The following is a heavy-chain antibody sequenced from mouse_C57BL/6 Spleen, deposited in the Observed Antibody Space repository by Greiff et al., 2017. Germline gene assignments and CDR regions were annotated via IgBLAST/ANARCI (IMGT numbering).Heavy chain of an antibody. CDR2: ISRGGDYI. V-gene: IGHV5-9-1*02. D-gene: IGHD3-3*01. Sequence: EVLLVESGAGLVKPGGSLKLSCAASGYTFSSYAMSWVRQTPGKRLEWVAYISRGGDYIYYADTVKGRFTISRDKARNTLYLQLSSLKSEDTAMYYCTSGRDGYFDVWGTGTTVTVSS. J-gene: IGHJ1*03. CDR1: GYTFSSYA. CDR3: TSGRDGYFDV.